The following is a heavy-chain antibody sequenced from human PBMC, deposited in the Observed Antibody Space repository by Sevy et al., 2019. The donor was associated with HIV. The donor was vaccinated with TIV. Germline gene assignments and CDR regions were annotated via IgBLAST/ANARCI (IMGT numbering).Heavy chain of an antibody. Sequence: GGSLRLSCAASGLTFISFSSSSMNWVRQATGKGLEWVSSISSAGTYIYYADSMKGRFTISRDNAKSSVYLQMNSLRAEDTAVYYCARDRGVGTSSYGMDVWGQGTTVTVSS. CDR1: GLTFISFSSSS. CDR2: ISSAGTYI. J-gene: IGHJ6*02. CDR3: ARDRGVGTSSYGMDV. D-gene: IGHD1-26*01. V-gene: IGHV3-21*01.